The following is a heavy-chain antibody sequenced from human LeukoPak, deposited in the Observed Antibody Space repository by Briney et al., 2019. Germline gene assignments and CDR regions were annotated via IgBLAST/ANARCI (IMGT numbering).Heavy chain of an antibody. V-gene: IGHV3-23*01. CDR1: GFSFSNYA. CDR3: EKSSYYDASGYYREYYFDS. J-gene: IGHJ4*02. D-gene: IGHD3-22*01. Sequence: PGGSLRLSCVPSGFSFSNYAMSWVRQAPGKGLEWVSCISGSGGSTHYVDSVKGRFTISRDKTKNTLYLQMNSLRAEDTAVYYCEKSSYYDASGYYREYYFDSWGQGTLVTVSS. CDR2: ISGSGGST.